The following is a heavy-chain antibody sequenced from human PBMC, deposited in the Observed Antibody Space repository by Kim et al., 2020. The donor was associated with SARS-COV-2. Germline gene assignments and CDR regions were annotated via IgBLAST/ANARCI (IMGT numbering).Heavy chain of an antibody. V-gene: IGHV3-23*01. D-gene: IGHD6-19*01. CDR2: ISGSGGST. J-gene: IGHJ5*02. CDR3: AKDGGYSSGWYFLNWFDP. CDR1: GFTFSSYA. Sequence: GGSLRLSCAASGFTFSSYAMSWVRQAPGKGLEWVSAISGSGGSTYYADSVKGRFTISRDNSKNTLYLQMNSLRAEDTAVYYCAKDGGYSSGWYFLNWFDPWGQGTLVTVSS.